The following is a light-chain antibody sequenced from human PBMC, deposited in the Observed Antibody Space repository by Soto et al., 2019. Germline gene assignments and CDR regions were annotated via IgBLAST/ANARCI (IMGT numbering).Light chain of an antibody. V-gene: IGKV1-5*03. CDR3: QQTYSDIS. CDR1: QSISNW. CDR2: RAS. J-gene: IGKJ4*01. Sequence: DIQMTQSPSTLSASVGDRVTITCRASQSISNWLAWYQQKPGKAPKLLIYRASSLESGVPSRFSGSGSGTEFTLTISSLQPDDFASYHCQQTYSDISFGGGTKV.